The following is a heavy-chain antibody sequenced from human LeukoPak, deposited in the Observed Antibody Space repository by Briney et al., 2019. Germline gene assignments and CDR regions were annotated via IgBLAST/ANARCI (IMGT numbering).Heavy chain of an antibody. J-gene: IGHJ5*02. CDR1: GFTFSTYS. CDR3: ARDLIVVPAATAWFDP. Sequence: GGSLRLSCAASGFTFSTYSMNWVRQAPGKGLEWVSSISSSSSSMYFADSVKGRFTISRDNAKNSLYLQMNSLRAEDTAVYYCARDLIVVPAATAWFDPWGQGTLVTVSS. V-gene: IGHV3-21*01. CDR2: ISSSSSSM. D-gene: IGHD2-2*01.